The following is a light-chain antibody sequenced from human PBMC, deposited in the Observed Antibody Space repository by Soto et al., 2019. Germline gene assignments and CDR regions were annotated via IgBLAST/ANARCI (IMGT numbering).Light chain of an antibody. CDR3: QKYNNAPPP. Sequence: DIPMTQSPSSLSASVGDRVTITCRASQAISNYLAWYQQKPGKVPKLLIYAASTLQSGVPSRFSGSGSGTDFTLTISSLQPEDVATYYCQKYNNAPPPFGGGTKVEIK. CDR2: AAS. CDR1: QAISNY. V-gene: IGKV1-27*01. J-gene: IGKJ4*01.